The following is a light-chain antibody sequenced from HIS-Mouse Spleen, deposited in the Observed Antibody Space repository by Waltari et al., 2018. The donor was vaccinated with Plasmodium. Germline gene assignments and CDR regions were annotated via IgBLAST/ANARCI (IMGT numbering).Light chain of an antibody. CDR2: EGS. J-gene: IGLJ2*01. Sequence: QSALTPPASVSGSPGQSISISCTGTSSDFGSYNLVPWYQQHPGKAPKLMIYEGSKRPSGVSNRFSGSKSGNTASLTISGLQAEDEADYYCCSYAGSSTFVVFGGGTKLTVL. V-gene: IGLV2-23*03. CDR1: SSDFGSYNL. CDR3: CSYAGSSTFVV.